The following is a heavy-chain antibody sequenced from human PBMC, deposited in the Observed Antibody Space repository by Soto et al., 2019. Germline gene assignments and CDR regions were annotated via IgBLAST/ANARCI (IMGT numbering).Heavy chain of an antibody. V-gene: IGHV4-59*01. Sequence: SETLSLTCTVSGGSISSYYWSWIRQPPGKGLEWIGYIYYSGSTNYNPSLKSRVTISVDTSKNQFSLKLSSVTAADTAVYYCARAYGGNCCDYWGQGTLVTVSS. CDR1: GGSISSYY. CDR2: IYYSGST. J-gene: IGHJ4*02. CDR3: ARAYGGNCCDY. D-gene: IGHD2-15*01.